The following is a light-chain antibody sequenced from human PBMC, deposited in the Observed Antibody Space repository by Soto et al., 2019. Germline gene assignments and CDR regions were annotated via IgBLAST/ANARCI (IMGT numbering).Light chain of an antibody. J-gene: IGKJ1*01. V-gene: IGKV3-20*01. CDR1: QSVFNNH. CDR3: QQYGSSPTT. Sequence: VVSLSPGTLSLSKGERATLSCRASQSVFNNHIGWYQQKPGQAPRRLIFGASFRATGIPDRFSGSGSGTDFTLTISRLEPEDFAVYYCQQYGSSPTTFGQGTKVDI. CDR2: GAS.